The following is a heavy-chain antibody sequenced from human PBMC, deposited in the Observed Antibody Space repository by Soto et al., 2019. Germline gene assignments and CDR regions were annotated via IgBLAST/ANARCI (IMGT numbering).Heavy chain of an antibody. CDR2: IIPILGIA. CDR1: GGTFSSYT. V-gene: IGHV1-69*08. J-gene: IGHJ4*02. Sequence: QVPLVQSGAEVKKPGSSVKVSCKASGGTFSSYTISWVRQAPGQGLEWMGRIIPILGIANYAQKFQGRVTITADKSTSTAYMELSSLRSEDTDVYYCARDSYSGKFDYWGQGTLVTVSS. D-gene: IGHD5-12*01. CDR3: ARDSYSGKFDY.